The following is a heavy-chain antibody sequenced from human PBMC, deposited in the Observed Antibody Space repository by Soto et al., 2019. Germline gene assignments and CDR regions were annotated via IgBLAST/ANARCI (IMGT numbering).Heavy chain of an antibody. J-gene: IGHJ6*02. CDR3: ATPRSSSAYFCGMEV. D-gene: IGHD6-6*01. V-gene: IGHV1-69*12. CDR2: IIPIFGTA. Sequence: QVQLVQSGAEVKKPGSSVKVSCKASGSTFSSYAISWVRQAPGQGLQWMGGIIPIFGTADYAQRFQGRVTITADESTSIAYMELTSLRSEDTAVYYCATPRSSSAYFCGMEVWGQGTTVTVSS. CDR1: GSTFSSYA.